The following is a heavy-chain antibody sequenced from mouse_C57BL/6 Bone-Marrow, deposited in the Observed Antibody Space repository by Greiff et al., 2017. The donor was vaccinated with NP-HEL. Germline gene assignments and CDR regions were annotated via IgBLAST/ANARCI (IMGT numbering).Heavy chain of an antibody. Sequence: VKLVESGGGLVKPGGSLKLSCAASGFTFSSYAMSWVRQTPEKRLEWVATISDGGSYTYYPDNVKGRFTISRDNAKNNLYLQMSHLKSEDTAMYYCARDLAWFAYWGQGTLVTVSA. CDR2: ISDGGSYT. CDR3: ARDLAWFAY. J-gene: IGHJ3*01. CDR1: GFTFSSYA. V-gene: IGHV5-4*01.